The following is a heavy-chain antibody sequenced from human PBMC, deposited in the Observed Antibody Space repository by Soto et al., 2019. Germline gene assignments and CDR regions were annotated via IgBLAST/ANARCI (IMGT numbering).Heavy chain of an antibody. CDR2: IYHRGGT. D-gene: IGHD2-8*01. J-gene: IGHJ6*02. Sequence: QVQLQESGPGLVKPSETLSFTCNVSGGSIRSGGYYWSWIRQLPGKGLEWIGYIYHRGGTYYNPDLKRRITISVDTSKNQFSLKMTSVTAADTAVYFCARAPGRMMNALRYYYGLAVRGQGTTVTVSS. CDR3: ARAPGRMMNALRYYYGLAV. CDR1: GGSIRSGGYY. V-gene: IGHV4-31*02.